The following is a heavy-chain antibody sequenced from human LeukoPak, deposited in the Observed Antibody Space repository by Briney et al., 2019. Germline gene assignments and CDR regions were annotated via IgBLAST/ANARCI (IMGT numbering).Heavy chain of an antibody. Sequence: PSETLSLTCAVSGGSISSSNWWSWVRQPPGKGLEWIGEIYHSGSTDYNPSLKSRVTISVDKSKNQFSLKLSSVTAADTAVYYCARASQWLVPFDYWGQGTLVTVSS. CDR2: IYHSGST. V-gene: IGHV4-4*02. D-gene: IGHD6-19*01. CDR3: ARASQWLVPFDY. J-gene: IGHJ4*02. CDR1: GGSISSSNW.